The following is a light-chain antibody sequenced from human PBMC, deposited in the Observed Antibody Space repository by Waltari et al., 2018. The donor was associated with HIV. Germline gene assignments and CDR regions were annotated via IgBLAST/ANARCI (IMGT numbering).Light chain of an antibody. CDR2: DVS. J-gene: IGKJ1*01. Sequence: DIQMTQPPSSLSASVGDADTLSCRASQGVSTYLNWYQQKPGKAPNLLIHDVSTLQNGVPSRFSGSGSGTEFTLTISSLQPEDLATYYCQQTHSVPLTFGQGTKVEI. V-gene: IGKV1-39*01. CDR3: QQTHSVPLT. CDR1: QGVSTY.